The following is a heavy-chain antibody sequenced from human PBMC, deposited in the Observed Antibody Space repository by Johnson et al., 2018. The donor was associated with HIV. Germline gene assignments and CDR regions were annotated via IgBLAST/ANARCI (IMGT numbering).Heavy chain of an antibody. V-gene: IGHV3-30*09. Sequence: VQLLESGGGLVQPGRSLRLSCAASGFIFSNAWMTWVRQAPGKGLEWVAVISYDGSEKYFADSVKGRFAISRDSSKNTLYLQMNSLRAEDTAVYYCARGGAGGNSEGAFDIWGQGTMVTVSS. D-gene: IGHD4-23*01. CDR2: ISYDGSEK. J-gene: IGHJ3*02. CDR3: ARGGAGGNSEGAFDI. CDR1: GFIFSNAW.